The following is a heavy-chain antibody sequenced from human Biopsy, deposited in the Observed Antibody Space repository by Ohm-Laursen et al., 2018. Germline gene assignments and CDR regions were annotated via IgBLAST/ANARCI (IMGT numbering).Heavy chain of an antibody. D-gene: IGHD3-22*01. CDR3: ASVVLGPTNDAFDL. V-gene: IGHV4-4*07. CDR1: GTSIITYS. Sequence: SETLPLTCSVSGTSIITYSWSWIRQPAGKGLEWIGRIYPGGSTNYNPSLKSRVTMSVDTSKKQLSLRLRSVTAADTAMYYCASVVLGPTNDAFDLWGQGTMVVASS. J-gene: IGHJ3*01. CDR2: IYPGGST.